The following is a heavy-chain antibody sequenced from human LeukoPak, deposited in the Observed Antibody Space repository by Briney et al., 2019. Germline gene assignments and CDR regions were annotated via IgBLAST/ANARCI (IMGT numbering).Heavy chain of an antibody. CDR2: ISGSISRT. D-gene: IGHD1-26*01. J-gene: IGHJ4*02. CDR1: GFTFSTYA. Sequence: GGSLRPSCAASGFTFSTYAMAWVRQAPGKGLELVSCISGSISRTYYSDSVKGRFTVSRDNSKNTLYLQMNSLRAEDTAVYYCAKDDRGISGSYYLDYWGQGTLVTVSS. V-gene: IGHV3-23*01. CDR3: AKDDRGISGSYYLDY.